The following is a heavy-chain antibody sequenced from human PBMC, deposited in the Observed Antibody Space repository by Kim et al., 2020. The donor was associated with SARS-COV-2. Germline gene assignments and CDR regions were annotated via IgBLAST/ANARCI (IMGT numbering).Heavy chain of an antibody. CDR2: ISGIGGST. Sequence: GGSLRLSCAASGFTFSSYAMSWVRQAPGKGLEWVSAISGIGGSTYYADSVKGRFTISRDNSKNTLYLQMNSLRAEDTAVYYCAKVTDDYGYWYFDLWGRGTLVTVSS. CDR1: GFTFSSYA. D-gene: IGHD4-17*01. V-gene: IGHV3-23*01. J-gene: IGHJ2*01. CDR3: AKVTDDYGYWYFDL.